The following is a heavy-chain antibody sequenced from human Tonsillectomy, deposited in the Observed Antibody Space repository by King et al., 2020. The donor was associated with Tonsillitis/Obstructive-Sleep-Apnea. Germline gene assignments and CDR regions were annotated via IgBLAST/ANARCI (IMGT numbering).Heavy chain of an antibody. J-gene: IGHJ4*02. D-gene: IGHD3-10*01. Sequence: LQLQESGPGLVKPSETLSLTCTVSGGSIRSSDFYWGWIRQPPGKGLEWIGSIYYSGSTFYNSSLKSRVTISVDTSKNQFSLKLSSVTAADTAVYYCARLIPYGSGNGLCGYWGQGTPVTVSS. CDR3: ARLIPYGSGNGLCGY. CDR1: GGSIRSSDFY. CDR2: IYYSGST. V-gene: IGHV4-39*01.